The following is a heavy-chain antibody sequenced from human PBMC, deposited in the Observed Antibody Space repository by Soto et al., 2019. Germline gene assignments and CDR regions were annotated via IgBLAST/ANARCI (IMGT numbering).Heavy chain of an antibody. Sequence: PSETLSLTCTVSGGSISSYYWSWIRQPAGKGLEWIGRIYSSGSTNYNPSLKSRVTMSVDTSKNQFSLKLSSVTAADTAVYYCARDLSNYGDSYYFDYCGQRTLVTVSS. CDR2: IYSSGST. D-gene: IGHD4-17*01. J-gene: IGHJ4*02. CDR3: ARDLSNYGDSYYFDY. CDR1: GGSISSYY. V-gene: IGHV4-4*07.